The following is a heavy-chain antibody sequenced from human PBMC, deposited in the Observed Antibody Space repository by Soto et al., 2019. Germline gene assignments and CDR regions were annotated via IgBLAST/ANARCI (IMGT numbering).Heavy chain of an antibody. CDR3: ARDTYGSGSYFVY. V-gene: IGHV4-30-4*01. D-gene: IGHD3-10*01. CDR1: GGSISSGDYY. J-gene: IGHJ4*02. Sequence: QVQLQESGPGLVKPSQTLSLTCTVSGGSISSGDYYWSWIRQPPGKGLEWIGYIYYSGSTYYNPSLKSRVXXSXDKXKNQFSLKLSSVTAADTAVYYCARDTYGSGSYFVYWGQGTLVTVSS. CDR2: IYYSGST.